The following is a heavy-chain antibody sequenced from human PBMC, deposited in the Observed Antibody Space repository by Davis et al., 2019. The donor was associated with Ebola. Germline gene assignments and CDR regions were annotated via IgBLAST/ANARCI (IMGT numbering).Heavy chain of an antibody. V-gene: IGHV1-8*02. Sequence: AVSVKVSCKASGYTFTSYYMHWVRQAPGQGLEWMGWMNPNSGNTAYAQKFQGRVTMTRSTSISTAYMELSSLRSEDTAVYYCARVGDSSGWGYWGQGTLVTVSS. CDR1: GYTFTSYY. CDR3: ARVGDSSGWGY. CDR2: MNPNSGNT. J-gene: IGHJ4*02. D-gene: IGHD6-19*01.